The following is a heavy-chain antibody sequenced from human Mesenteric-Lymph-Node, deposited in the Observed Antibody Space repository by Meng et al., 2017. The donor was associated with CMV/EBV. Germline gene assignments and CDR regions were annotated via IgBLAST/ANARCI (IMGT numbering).Heavy chain of an antibody. V-gene: IGHV1-3*04. CDR2: INTANGDT. CDR1: TLNRCA. D-gene: IGHD2-2*01. Sequence: TLNRCAKHWVRQAPGQRLEWLGWINTANGDTKYSQRFQGRVTITRDTSASTAYMELNSLTSEDTAVFYCARDTKGYCDSTSCYWYFDLWGRGTLVTVSS. CDR3: ARDTKGYCDSTSCYWYFDL. J-gene: IGHJ2*01.